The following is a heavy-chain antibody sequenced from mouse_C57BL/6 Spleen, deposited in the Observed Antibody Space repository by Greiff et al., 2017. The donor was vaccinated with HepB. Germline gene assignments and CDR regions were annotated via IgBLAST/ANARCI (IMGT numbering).Heavy chain of an antibody. CDR3: ARSYDGGAWFGY. V-gene: IGHV1-4*01. CDR1: GYTFTSYT. D-gene: IGHD2-14*01. CDR2: INPSSGYT. Sequence: VKLVESGAELARPGASVKMSCKASGYTFTSYTMHWVKQRPGQGLEWIGYINPSSGYTKYNQKFKDKATLTADKSSSTAYMQLSSLTSEDSAVYYCARSYDGGAWFGYWGQGTLVTVSA. J-gene: IGHJ3*01.